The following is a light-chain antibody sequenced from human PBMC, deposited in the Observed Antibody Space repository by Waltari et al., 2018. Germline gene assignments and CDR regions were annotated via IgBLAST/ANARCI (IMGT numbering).Light chain of an antibody. Sequence: EIVLTQSPGTLSLSPGERATLSCRASQSVSSTYLAWYQQRPGQAPRLVIYGASRRATGIPDRFSGSGSGTDFTLTINRLEPEDFAVYFCQQYGGSGLAFGGGTKVGVK. CDR1: QSVSSTY. CDR2: GAS. J-gene: IGKJ4*01. V-gene: IGKV3-20*01. CDR3: QQYGGSGLA.